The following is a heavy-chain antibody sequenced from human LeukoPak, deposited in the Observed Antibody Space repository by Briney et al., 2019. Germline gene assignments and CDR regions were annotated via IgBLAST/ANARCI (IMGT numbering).Heavy chain of an antibody. Sequence: TSSETLSLTCTVSGGSISSSSYYWGWIRQPPGKGLEWIGSIYYSGSTYYNPSLKSRVTISVDTSKNQFSLKLSSVTAADTAVYYCARLNGQDIVATFRRRYYFDYWGQGTLVTVSS. CDR1: GGSISSSSYY. J-gene: IGHJ4*02. V-gene: IGHV4-39*01. D-gene: IGHD5-12*01. CDR3: ARLNGQDIVATFRRRYYFDY. CDR2: IYYSGST.